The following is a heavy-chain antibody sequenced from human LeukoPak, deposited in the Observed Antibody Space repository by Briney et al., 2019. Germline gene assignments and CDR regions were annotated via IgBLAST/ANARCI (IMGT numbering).Heavy chain of an antibody. CDR1: GDSVSCSSAT. CDR3: AIDPSGGFRWYFDL. J-gene: IGHJ2*01. V-gene: IGHV6-1*01. D-gene: IGHD2-15*01. Sequence: SQTLSLTCGMSGDSVSCSSATWNWFRQSPSRGLEWLGRTYYKSKWYNDYAVSVESRITISPDTSRNQFSLQLSSVTPDDTAVYYCAIDPSGGFRWYFDLWGRGILVTVSS. CDR2: TYYKSKWYN.